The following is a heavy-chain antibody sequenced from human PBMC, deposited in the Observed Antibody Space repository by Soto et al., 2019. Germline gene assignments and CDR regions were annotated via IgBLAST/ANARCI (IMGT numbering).Heavy chain of an antibody. V-gene: IGHV3-7*05. CDR1: ALTFNNYW. D-gene: IGHD5-18*01. J-gene: IGHJ4*02. Sequence: VQLVESGGDLVQPGGSLRLSCAASALTFNNYWMSWFRQAPGKGLEWVANIRPDGNEQHYVDSVKGRLIFSRDNAKSSLSLQLNNLRVEDTAVYDCATPRVYSDEYWGQGTVVTVSS. CDR2: IRPDGNEQ. CDR3: ATPRVYSDEY.